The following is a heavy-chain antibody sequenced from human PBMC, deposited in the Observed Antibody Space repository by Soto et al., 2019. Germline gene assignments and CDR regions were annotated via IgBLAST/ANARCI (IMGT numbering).Heavy chain of an antibody. V-gene: IGHV3-33*01. CDR2: IWYDGSNK. CDR1: GFTFSSYG. J-gene: IGHJ4*02. Sequence: QVQLVESGGGVVQPGRSLRLSCAASGFTFSSYGMHWVRQAPGKGLEWVAVIWYDGSNKYYADSVKGRFTTSRDNSKNTLYLQINSLRAEDTAGYYCARDCAGYSSGWYQRGGFDYWGQGTLVTVSS. CDR3: ARDCAGYSSGWYQRGGFDY. D-gene: IGHD6-19*01.